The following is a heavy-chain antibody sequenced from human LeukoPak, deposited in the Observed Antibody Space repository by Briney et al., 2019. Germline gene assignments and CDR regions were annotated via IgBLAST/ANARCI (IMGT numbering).Heavy chain of an antibody. CDR2: VYYTGST. CDR3: ARHFAYSSSSYFDY. D-gene: IGHD6-6*01. V-gene: IGHV4-59*08. CDR1: GGSVSNYD. J-gene: IGHJ4*02. Sequence: SETLSLTCSVSGGSVSNYDWSSIRQPPGKGLEWIGYVYYTGSTNYNPSLKSRVTMFEDKSKNQFSLRLYSVTVADTAVYYCARHFAYSSSSYFDYWGQGSLVTVSS.